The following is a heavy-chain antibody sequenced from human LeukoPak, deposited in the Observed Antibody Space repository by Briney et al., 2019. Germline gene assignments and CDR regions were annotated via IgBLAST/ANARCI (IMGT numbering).Heavy chain of an antibody. CDR2: IYSGGST. CDR1: GFTVSSSY. V-gene: IGHV3-53*01. D-gene: IGHD3-22*01. CDR3: ARATRYDSSVYYFDH. J-gene: IGHJ4*02. Sequence: GGSLRLSCAASGFTVSSSYMGWVRQAPGKGLEWVSVIYSGGSTYYADSVTGRFTISRGNSKNTLYLQMNGLRAEDTAVYYCARATRYDSSVYYFDHWGQGTLVTVSS.